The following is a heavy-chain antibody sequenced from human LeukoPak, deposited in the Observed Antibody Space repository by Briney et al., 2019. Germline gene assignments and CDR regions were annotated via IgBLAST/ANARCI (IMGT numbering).Heavy chain of an antibody. V-gene: IGHV3-21*01. CDR3: ARDLPSDY. CDR2: INSRSTYI. Sequence: PGGSLRLSCAASGLTFSSYMMNWVRQAPGKGLEWVSSINSRSTYIYYADSVKGRSTISRDNAKNSLYLQVNSLRVEDTAVYYCARDLPSDYWGQGTLVSVSS. J-gene: IGHJ4*02. CDR1: GLTFSSYM.